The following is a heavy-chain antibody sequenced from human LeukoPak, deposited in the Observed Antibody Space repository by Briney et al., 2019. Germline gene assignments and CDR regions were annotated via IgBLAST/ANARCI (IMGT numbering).Heavy chain of an antibody. J-gene: IGHJ3*01. CDR2: IGNSGVTT. D-gene: IGHD6-19*01. CDR3: AKVVGQWV. Sequence: GASLRLSCAASGFTFSTYAMAWVRQAPGKGLEWVSSIGNSGVTTYYADSVKGRFTISRDNSKNTLFLQINSLRAEDTAMYYCAKVVGQWVWGQGTMVTVSS. V-gene: IGHV3-23*01. CDR1: GFTFSTYA.